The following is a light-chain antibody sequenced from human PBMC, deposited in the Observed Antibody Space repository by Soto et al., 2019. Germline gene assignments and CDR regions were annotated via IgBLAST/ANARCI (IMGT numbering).Light chain of an antibody. V-gene: IGLV2-14*01. CDR2: EVS. J-gene: IGLJ1*01. CDR3: SSYASTSNPV. CDR1: SSDVGGYNY. Sequence: QSALTQPASVSGSPGQSITISCTGTSSDVGGYNYVSWYQQHPGKAPKLMIYEVSNRPSGVPHRFSGSKSGNTASLTISGLQAEDEADYYCSSYASTSNPVFGTGTKLTVL.